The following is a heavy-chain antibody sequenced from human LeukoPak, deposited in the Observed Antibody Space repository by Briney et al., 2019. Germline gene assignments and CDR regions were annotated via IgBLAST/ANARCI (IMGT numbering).Heavy chain of an antibody. CDR3: ARLTAVDGASYYFDY. CDR2: IIPILGIA. J-gene: IGHJ4*02. Sequence: SVKVSCKAFGGTFSSYAIIWVRQAPGQGLEWMGRIIPILGIANYAQKFQGRVTITADKSTSTAYMELSSLRSDDTAVYYCARLTAVDGASYYFDYWGPGTLVTVSS. V-gene: IGHV1-69*04. D-gene: IGHD6-19*01. CDR1: GGTFSSYA.